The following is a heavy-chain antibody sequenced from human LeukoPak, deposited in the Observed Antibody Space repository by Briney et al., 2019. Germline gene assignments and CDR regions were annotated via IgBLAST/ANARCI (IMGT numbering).Heavy chain of an antibody. CDR3: ARKPYDTSFTDY. D-gene: IGHD3-22*01. V-gene: IGHV4-38-2*01. CDR2: IYHSGST. CDR1: GYSISSGYY. J-gene: IGHJ4*02. Sequence: PSETLSLTCAVSGYSISSGYYWGWIRQPPGKGLEWIGSIYHSGSTYYNPSLKSRVTISVDTSKNQFSLELSSVTAADTAVYYCARKPYDTSFTDYWGQGTLVTVSS.